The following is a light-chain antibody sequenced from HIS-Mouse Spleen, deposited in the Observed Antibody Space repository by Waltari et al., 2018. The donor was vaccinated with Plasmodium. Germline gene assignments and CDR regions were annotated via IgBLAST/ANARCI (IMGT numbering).Light chain of an antibody. Sequence: EIVLTQSPATLSSSPGERATLSCRASQRVSSYLAWYQQKPGQSPRLLIYDASNRATGIPARFSGSGSGTDFTLTISSLEPEDFAVYYCQQRSNWPALTFGGGTKVEIK. CDR2: DAS. CDR3: QQRSNWPALT. CDR1: QRVSSY. J-gene: IGKJ4*01. V-gene: IGKV3-11*01.